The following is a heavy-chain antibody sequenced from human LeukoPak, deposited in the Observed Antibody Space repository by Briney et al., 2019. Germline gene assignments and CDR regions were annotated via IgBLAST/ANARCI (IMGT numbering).Heavy chain of an antibody. D-gene: IGHD1-26*01. CDR1: GFSFSVFW. J-gene: IGHJ4*02. V-gene: IGHV3-74*01. CDR3: ARRYSGSPLYYFDY. Sequence: GGSLRLSCAASGFSFSVFWMHWVRQAPGKGPVWVSRIKTDGSITDYADSVKGRFTISRDNAKNTLYLQMNSLRAEDTAVYYCARRYSGSPLYYFDYWGQGTLVTVSS. CDR2: IKTDGSIT.